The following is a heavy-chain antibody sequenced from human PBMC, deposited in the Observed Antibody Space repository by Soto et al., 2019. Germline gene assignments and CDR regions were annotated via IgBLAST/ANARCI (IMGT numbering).Heavy chain of an antibody. V-gene: IGHV4-4*01. CDR3: ATERGESSDGLYHLGS. CDR2: IYYSGNT. J-gene: IGHJ5*01. Sequence: GGYPSRAIGWYGVREFPGKGLECIGHIYYSGNTDYNPSLKSRLAISIDTSKNQFSLKLSSVTAAATAVYFCATERGESSDGLYHLGSRGHGPLVTVS. CDR1: GGYPSRAIG. D-gene: IGHD2-2*01.